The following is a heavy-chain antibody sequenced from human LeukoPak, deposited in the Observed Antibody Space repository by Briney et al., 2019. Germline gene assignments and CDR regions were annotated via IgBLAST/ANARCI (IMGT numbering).Heavy chain of an antibody. CDR2: IYSGGST. D-gene: IGHD1-26*01. V-gene: IGHV3-66*04. CDR3: ARLPHLKPVSGYSGPCGMDG. J-gene: IGHJ6*02. CDR1: GFTVSSNY. Sequence: GGSLRLSCAASGFTVSSNYMSWVRQAPGKGLEWVSVIYSGGSTYYADSVKGRFTISRDNSKNTLYLQMNSLRAEDTAVYYCARLPHLKPVSGYSGPCGMDGWGQGTTVTVSS.